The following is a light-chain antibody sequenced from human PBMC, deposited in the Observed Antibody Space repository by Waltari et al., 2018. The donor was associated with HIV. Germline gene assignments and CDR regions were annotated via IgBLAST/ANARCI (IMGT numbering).Light chain of an antibody. CDR3: QQYYTYPPT. CDR1: QGISSY. Sequence: AIRMTQSPTPFSASTGDRVTITCRASQGISSYLAWYQQKPGKAPKLLIYGASTLQSGVPSRFSGSGSGTEFTLTITCLQSEDFATYYCQQYYTYPPTFGQGTKVEIK. CDR2: GAS. J-gene: IGKJ1*01. V-gene: IGKV1-8*01.